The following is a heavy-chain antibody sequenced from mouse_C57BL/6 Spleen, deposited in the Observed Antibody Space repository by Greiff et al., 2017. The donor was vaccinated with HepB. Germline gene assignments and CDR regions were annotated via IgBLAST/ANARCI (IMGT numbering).Heavy chain of an antibody. V-gene: IGHV14-3*01. CDR1: GFNIKNTY. CDR3: ARPYDYGETWFAY. D-gene: IGHD2-4*01. J-gene: IGHJ3*01. CDR2: IDPANGNT. Sequence: VQLQQSVAELVRPGASVKLSCTASGFNIKNTYMHWVKQRPEQGLEWIGRIDPANGNTKYAPKFQGKATITADTSSNTAYLQLSSLTSEDTAIDYCARPYDYGETWFAYWGQGTLVTVSA.